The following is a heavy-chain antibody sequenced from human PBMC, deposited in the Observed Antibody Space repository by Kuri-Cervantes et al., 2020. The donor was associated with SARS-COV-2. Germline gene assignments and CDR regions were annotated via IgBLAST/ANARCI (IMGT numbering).Heavy chain of an antibody. J-gene: IGHJ4*02. CDR2: INHSGST. V-gene: IGHV4-34*01. CDR1: GGAFSGYY. D-gene: IGHD1-26*01. CDR3: ARNPTGEGILGARSDY. Sequence: SQTLSLTCAVYGGAFSGYYWSWIRQPPGKGLEWIGEINHSGSTNYNTSLKSRVTISVDTSKNQFSLKMSSVTAADTAVYYCARNPTGEGILGARSDYWGQGTLVTVSS.